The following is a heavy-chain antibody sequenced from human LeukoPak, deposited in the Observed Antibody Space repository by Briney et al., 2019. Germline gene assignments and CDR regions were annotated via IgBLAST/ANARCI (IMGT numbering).Heavy chain of an antibody. CDR2: ISWNSGSI. D-gene: IGHD3-22*01. J-gene: IGHJ4*02. CDR1: GFTFDDYA. CDR3: ARVEGDSSVPPAYFDY. Sequence: GGSLRLSCAASGFTFDDYAMHWVRQAPGKGLEWVSGISWNSGSIGYADSVKGRFTISRDNAKNSLYLQMNSLRAEDTALYHCARVEGDSSVPPAYFDYWGQGTLVTVSS. V-gene: IGHV3-9*01.